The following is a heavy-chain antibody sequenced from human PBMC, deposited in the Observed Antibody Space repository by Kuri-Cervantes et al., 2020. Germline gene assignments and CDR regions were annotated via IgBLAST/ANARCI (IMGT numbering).Heavy chain of an antibody. CDR1: GYTFTSYA. Sequence: ASVKVSCKASGYTFTSYAMHWVRQAPGQRLEWMGWSNAGNGNTKYSQEFQGRVTITRDTSASTAYMELSSLRSEDTAVYYCARGGGLYGDYSGSVGAFDIWGQGTMVTVSS. CDR3: ARGGGLYGDYSGSVGAFDI. CDR2: SNAGNGNT. V-gene: IGHV1-3*02. J-gene: IGHJ3*02. D-gene: IGHD4-17*01.